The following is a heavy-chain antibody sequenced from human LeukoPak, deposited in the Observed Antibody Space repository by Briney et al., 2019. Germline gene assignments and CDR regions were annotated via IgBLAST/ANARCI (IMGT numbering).Heavy chain of an antibody. CDR3: AKVSTIIEAGLRYFDL. Sequence: PGGSLRLSCAASGFSFSSYDMIWVRQAPGKGLEWVSSISDSGGNSFYIDSVKGRFTISRDNSKNTLYLQVNSLRAEDTALYYCAKVSTIIEAGLRYFDLWGRGALVTVSS. J-gene: IGHJ2*01. D-gene: IGHD6-19*01. CDR1: GFSFSSYD. CDR2: ISDSGGNS. V-gene: IGHV3-23*01.